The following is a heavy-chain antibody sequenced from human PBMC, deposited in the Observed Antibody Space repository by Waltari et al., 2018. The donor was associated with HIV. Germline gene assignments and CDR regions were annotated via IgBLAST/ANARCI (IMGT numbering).Heavy chain of an antibody. D-gene: IGHD3-10*01. CDR1: GGSIRSSSYY. CDR2: IHYSGRT. CDR3: ARDRWGLDGEFYRAFDI. V-gene: IGHV4-39*07. Sequence: QLQLQESGPGLVKSSETLSLTCSVSGGSIRSSSYYWGWIRQPPGKGLEWSASIHYSGRTFYAPALRSRVRISSDTSKNQLSLRLTSLTAADTAVYYCARDRWGLDGEFYRAFDIWGQGTVVIASS. J-gene: IGHJ3*02.